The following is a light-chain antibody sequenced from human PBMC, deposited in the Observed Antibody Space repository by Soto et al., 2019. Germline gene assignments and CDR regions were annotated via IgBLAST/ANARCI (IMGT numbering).Light chain of an antibody. Sequence: DIRMSQSPSTLSASVRDRITITCRASQSISNRLAWYQQRPGKAPKLLIYKASSLESGVPSRFSGSGSGTEFTLTISSLQPDDFATYYCQQYNSYSWTLGQGTKVDIK. CDR1: QSISNR. CDR3: QQYNSYSWT. J-gene: IGKJ1*01. V-gene: IGKV1-5*03. CDR2: KAS.